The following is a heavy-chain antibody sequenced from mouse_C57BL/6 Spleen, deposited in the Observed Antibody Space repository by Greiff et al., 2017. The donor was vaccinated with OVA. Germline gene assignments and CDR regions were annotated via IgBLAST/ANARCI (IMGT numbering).Heavy chain of an antibody. Sequence: EVQVVESGGDLVKPGGSLKLSCAASGFTFSSYGMSWVRQTPDKRLEWVATISSGGSYTYYPDSVKGRFTISRDNAKNTLYLQMSSLKSEDTAMYYCARGGYDYDGSPSWFAYWGQGTLVTVSA. D-gene: IGHD2-4*01. CDR1: GFTFSSYG. J-gene: IGHJ3*01. CDR2: ISSGGSYT. V-gene: IGHV5-6*01. CDR3: ARGGYDYDGSPSWFAY.